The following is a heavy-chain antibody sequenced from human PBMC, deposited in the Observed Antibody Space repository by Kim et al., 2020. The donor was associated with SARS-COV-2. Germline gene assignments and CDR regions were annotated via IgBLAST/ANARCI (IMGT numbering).Heavy chain of an antibody. D-gene: IGHD3-22*01. V-gene: IGHV3-23*01. CDR3: AKGTAASGWGNYFDY. J-gene: IGHJ4*02. CDR2: ISGSGSST. Sequence: GGSLRLSCVASGFTFSNYAMTWVRQAPGKGLDWVSAISGSGSSTYYADSVKGRFTISRDNSKTTVYLQMNSLRAEDTAVYYCAKGTAASGWGNYFDYWGQRTMVTVSS. CDR1: GFTFSNYA.